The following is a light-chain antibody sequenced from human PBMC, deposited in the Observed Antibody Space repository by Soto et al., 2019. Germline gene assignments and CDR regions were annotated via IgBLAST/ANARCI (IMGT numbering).Light chain of an antibody. CDR1: QSVNSN. Sequence: EIVMTQSPATLSVSPGERATLSCRASQSVNSNLVWFQQKPGQAPRLLIYGASTRATGIPARFSGSGSGTEFTLTISSLQSEDFAVYYCQQYSNWPPYTFGQGTKLEIK. V-gene: IGKV3-15*01. CDR3: QQYSNWPPYT. J-gene: IGKJ2*01. CDR2: GAS.